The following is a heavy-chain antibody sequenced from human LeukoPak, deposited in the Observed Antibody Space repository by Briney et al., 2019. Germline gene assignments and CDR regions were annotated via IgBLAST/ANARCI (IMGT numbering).Heavy chain of an antibody. CDR2: INTSGGTT. CDR1: GFSFSSYG. V-gene: IGHV3-23*01. CDR3: ARAEGLLCFDY. Sequence: PGGSLRLSCAASGFSFSSYGISWVRQAPGKGLEWVSTINTSGGTTYYADSVKGRSTVSRDNSKNTLYLQMNSLRAEDTAVYYCARAEGLLCFDYWGQGTLVTVSS. D-gene: IGHD2-15*01. J-gene: IGHJ4*02.